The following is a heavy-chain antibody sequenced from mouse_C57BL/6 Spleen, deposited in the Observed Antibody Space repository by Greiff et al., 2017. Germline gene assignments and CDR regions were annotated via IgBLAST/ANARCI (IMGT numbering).Heavy chain of an antibody. CDR1: GYTFTSYW. CDR3: ARKDSNYPYYAMDY. D-gene: IGHD2-5*01. J-gene: IGHJ4*01. CDR2: IHPNSGST. Sequence: QVQLQQPGAELVKPGASVKLSCKASGYTFTSYWMHWVKQRPGQGLEWIGMIHPNSGSTNYNEKFKSKATLTVDKSSSTAYMQLSSLTSEDSAVYYCARKDSNYPYYAMDYWGQGTSVTVSS. V-gene: IGHV1-64*01.